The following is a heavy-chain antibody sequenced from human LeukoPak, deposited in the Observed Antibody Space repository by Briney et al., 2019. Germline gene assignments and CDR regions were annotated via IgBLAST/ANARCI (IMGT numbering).Heavy chain of an antibody. D-gene: IGHD6-25*01. CDR2: ISGRSSHM. CDR3: ARAFPPLRTSAAGDF. CDR1: GFTFSDYD. J-gene: IGHJ4*02. V-gene: IGHV3-21*06. Sequence: GGSLRLSCTASGFTFSDYDMNWVRLAPGKGLEWVSSISGRSSHMYYTDSAKGRFTISRDNAKNSLYLQMNSLRAEDTAVYYCARAFPPLRTSAAGDFWRQGTLVTVSS.